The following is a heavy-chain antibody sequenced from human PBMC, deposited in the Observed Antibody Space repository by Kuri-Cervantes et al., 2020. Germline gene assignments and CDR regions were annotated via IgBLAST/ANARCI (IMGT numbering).Heavy chain of an antibody. D-gene: IGHD1-1*01. J-gene: IGHJ4*02. CDR2: ISWNSGSI. CDR1: GFTFDDYA. Sequence: GGSLRLSCAASGFTFDDYAMHWVRQAPGKGLEWVSGISWNSGSIGYADSVKGRFTISRDNAKNSLYLQMNSLRAEDTAVYYCARSKGGTTGSPLDYWGQGTLVTVSS. V-gene: IGHV3-9*01. CDR3: ARSKGGTTGSPLDY.